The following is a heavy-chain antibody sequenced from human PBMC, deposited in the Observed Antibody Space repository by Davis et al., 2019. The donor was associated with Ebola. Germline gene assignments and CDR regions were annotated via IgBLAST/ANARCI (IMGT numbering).Heavy chain of an antibody. Sequence: AASVKVSCKASGGTFSSYAISWVRQAPGQGLEWMGGIIPIFGTANYAQKLQGRVTMTTDTSTSTAYMELRSLRSDDTAVYYCARDLRGGSPRYCSGGSCYYYYGMDVWGQGTTVTVSS. V-gene: IGHV1-69*05. J-gene: IGHJ6*02. CDR3: ARDLRGGSPRYCSGGSCYYYYGMDV. CDR1: GGTFSSYA. D-gene: IGHD2-15*01. CDR2: IIPIFGTA.